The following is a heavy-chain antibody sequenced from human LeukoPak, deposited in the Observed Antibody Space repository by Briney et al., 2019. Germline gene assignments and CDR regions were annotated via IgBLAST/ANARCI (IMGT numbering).Heavy chain of an antibody. J-gene: IGHJ4*02. CDR3: ARSRTYGDYGRGLDY. Sequence: PGGSLRLSCAASGFIFSSYWMHWVRQPPGKGLVYIACINTDGISTSYADSAKGRFTISRDNAKNTLYLQMDSLRAEDTAVYYCARSRTYGDYGRGLDYWGQGTLVTVSS. CDR2: INTDGIST. V-gene: IGHV3-74*01. CDR1: GFIFSSYW. D-gene: IGHD4-17*01.